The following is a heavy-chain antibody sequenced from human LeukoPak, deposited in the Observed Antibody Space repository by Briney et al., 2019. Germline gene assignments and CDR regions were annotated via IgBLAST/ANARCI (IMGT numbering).Heavy chain of an antibody. CDR1: GGSFSGYY. CDR2: INHSGST. V-gene: IGHV4-34*01. D-gene: IGHD1-14*01. Sequence: SETLSLTCAVYGGSFSGYYWSWIRQPPGKGLEWIGEINHSGSTNYNPSLKSRVTISVDTSKNQFSLKLSSVTAADTAVYYCARRSRSHHRNRFDPWGQGTLVTVSS. J-gene: IGHJ5*02. CDR3: ARRSRSHHRNRFDP.